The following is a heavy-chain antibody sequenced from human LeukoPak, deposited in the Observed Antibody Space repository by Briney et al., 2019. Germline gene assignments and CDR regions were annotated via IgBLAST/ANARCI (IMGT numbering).Heavy chain of an antibody. D-gene: IGHD4-17*01. J-gene: IGHJ4*02. CDR3: AIRLTVTTRN. CDR2: IKQDGSEK. Sequence: GGSLRLSCPASGFTFITFWMSGVRQAPGKGLEWVANIKQDGSEKYYVDSLKGRFTISRDNANNSLYLQMNRLGPEDTSVYYSAIRLTVTTRNWGQGTLVTVSS. V-gene: IGHV3-7*01. CDR1: GFTFITFW.